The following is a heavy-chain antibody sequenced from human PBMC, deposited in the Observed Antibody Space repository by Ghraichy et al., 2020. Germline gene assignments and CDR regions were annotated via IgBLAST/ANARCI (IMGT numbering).Heavy chain of an antibody. CDR1: GDSVSANSVA. CDR2: TYYRSKWFN. Sequence: SQTLSLTCAISGDSVSANSVAWNWIRQSPSGGLEWLGRTYYRSKWFNDYPVSVKSRITINPDTSKNQFSLHLKSVTPEDTALYYCARSDPRTHFDYWGQGTLVTVSS. V-gene: IGHV6-1*01. CDR3: ARSDPRTHFDY. J-gene: IGHJ4*02. D-gene: IGHD1-14*01.